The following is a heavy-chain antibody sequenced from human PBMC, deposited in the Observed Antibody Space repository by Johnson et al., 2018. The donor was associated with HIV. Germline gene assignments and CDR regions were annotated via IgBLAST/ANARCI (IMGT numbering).Heavy chain of an antibody. CDR3: AKAPLSGYEDAFDI. J-gene: IGHJ3*02. CDR1: GFSSSTSA. V-gene: IGHV3-33*06. CDR2: IWYDGSNK. D-gene: IGHD3-22*01. Sequence: QVQLVESGGGVVQPGRSLTLSCTEAGFSSSTSAVHWVRQAPGKGLEWVAVIWYDGSNKYYADSVKGRFTISRDNSKNTLYLQMNSLRAEDTAVYYCAKAPLSGYEDAFDIWGQGTMVTVSS.